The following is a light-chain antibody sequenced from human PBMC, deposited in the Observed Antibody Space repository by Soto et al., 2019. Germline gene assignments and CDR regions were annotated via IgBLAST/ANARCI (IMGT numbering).Light chain of an antibody. CDR3: QQRSNWPLN. Sequence: EIVLTQSPATLFLSPGERATLSCRASQSVSSYLAWYQQKPGQPPRLVIYDASNRATGIPARFSGSGSGTDFTLTLSSLEPEDFAVYYCQQRSNWPLNFGGGTKVEIK. CDR1: QSVSSY. J-gene: IGKJ4*01. CDR2: DAS. V-gene: IGKV3-11*01.